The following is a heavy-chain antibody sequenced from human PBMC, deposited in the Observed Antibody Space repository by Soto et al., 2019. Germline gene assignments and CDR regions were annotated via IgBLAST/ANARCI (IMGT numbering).Heavy chain of an antibody. D-gene: IGHD1-1*01. Sequence: SETLSLTCTVSGGSISSYYWSWIRQPPGKGLEWIGYIYYSGSTNYNPSLKSRVTISVDTSKNQFSLKLSSVTAADTAVYYCARVGTGTTRDYWGQGTLVTVS. CDR3: ARVGTGTTRDY. V-gene: IGHV4-59*01. CDR1: GGSISSYY. CDR2: IYYSGST. J-gene: IGHJ4*02.